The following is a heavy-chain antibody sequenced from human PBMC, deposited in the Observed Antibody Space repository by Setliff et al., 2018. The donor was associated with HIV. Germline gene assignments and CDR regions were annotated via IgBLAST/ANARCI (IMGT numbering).Heavy chain of an antibody. D-gene: IGHD6-19*01. CDR1: GLAFSTHA. V-gene: IGHV3-23*01. CDR2: ISDSGGGT. J-gene: IGHJ5*02. Sequence: SGGSLRLSCAASGLAFSTHAMSWVRQAPGKGLEWVSAISDSGGGTYYADPVKGRFTVSRDNSKYTLYLQMNSLRVEDTAVYYCAKDKGSSGWSSWGQGALVTVSS. CDR3: AKDKGSSGWSS.